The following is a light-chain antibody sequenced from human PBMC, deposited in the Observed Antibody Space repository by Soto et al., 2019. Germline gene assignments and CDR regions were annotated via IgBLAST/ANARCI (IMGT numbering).Light chain of an antibody. CDR2: GAS. CDR1: QSVGRN. J-gene: IGKJ1*01. V-gene: IGKV3-15*01. Sequence: EIVMTQSPATLSVSPGERATLSCRASQSVGRNLAWYQQKPGQAPRLLIYGASTRATGVPARFTGIGSGTEFTLTISSLQSEDFAVYYCQHYSDWPPRGTFGQGTWVEIK. CDR3: QHYSDWPPRGT.